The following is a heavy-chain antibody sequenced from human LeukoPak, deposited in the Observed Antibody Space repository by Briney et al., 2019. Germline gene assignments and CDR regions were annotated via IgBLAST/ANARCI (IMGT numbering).Heavy chain of an antibody. D-gene: IGHD2-21*01. CDR3: ASFLWVISFDY. V-gene: IGHV4-59*05. Sequence: SETLSLTCTVSGGSISDYYWSWIRQPPGKGLEWIGSIYYSGSTYYNPSLKSRVTISVDTSKNQFSLKLSSMTAADTAVYYCASFLWVISFDYWGQGTLVTVSS. CDR1: GGSISDYY. CDR2: IYYSGST. J-gene: IGHJ4*02.